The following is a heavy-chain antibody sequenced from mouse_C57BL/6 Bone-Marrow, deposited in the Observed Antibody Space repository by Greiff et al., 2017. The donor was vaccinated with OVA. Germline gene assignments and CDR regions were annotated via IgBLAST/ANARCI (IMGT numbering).Heavy chain of an antibody. D-gene: IGHD1-1*01. J-gene: IGHJ2*01. CDR2: IYPGDGDT. V-gene: IGHV1-82*01. Sequence: VKVVESGPELVKPGASVKISCKASGYAFSSSWMNWVKQRPGKGLEWIGRIYPGDGDTNYNGKFKGKATLTADKSSSTAYMQLSSLTSEDSAVYFCATLYYGSSYPYWGQGTTLTVSS. CDR3: ATLYYGSSYPY. CDR1: GYAFSSSW.